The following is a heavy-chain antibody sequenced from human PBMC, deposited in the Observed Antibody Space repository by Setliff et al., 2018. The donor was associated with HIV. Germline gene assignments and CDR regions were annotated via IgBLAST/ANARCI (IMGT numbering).Heavy chain of an antibody. V-gene: IGHV4-59*12. CDR2: IYYSGST. D-gene: IGHD3-22*01. CDR1: GGSITNYY. CDR3: ARGLTYYHDTTGFFPRSYYFDY. J-gene: IGHJ4*02. Sequence: LSLTCTVSGGSITNYYWSWIRQPPGKGLEWIGYIYYSGSTYYNPSLKSRVTMSVDTSKSQFSLELTSVTAADTAVYFCARGLTYYHDTTGFFPRSYYFDYWGQGTLVTVSS.